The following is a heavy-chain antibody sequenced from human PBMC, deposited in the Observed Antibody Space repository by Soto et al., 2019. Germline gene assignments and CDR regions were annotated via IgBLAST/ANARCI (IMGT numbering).Heavy chain of an antibody. CDR2: IGTSYGDT. CDR3: VKRGRNWGAFDF. CDR1: GFAFSSYA. D-gene: IGHD7-27*01. Sequence: EVQLLESGGGLVQPGESLRLSCAASGFAFSSYAMAWVRQAPGKGLEWVCAIGTSYGDTYYGDSVKGRFTVSRDNSANTLFLHMDNLRAEDSALYYCVKRGRNWGAFDFWGQGTTVVVSS. V-gene: IGHV3-23*01. J-gene: IGHJ3*01.